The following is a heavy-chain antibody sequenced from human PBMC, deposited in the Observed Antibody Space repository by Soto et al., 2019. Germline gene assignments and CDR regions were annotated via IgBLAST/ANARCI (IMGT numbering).Heavy chain of an antibody. CDR3: ARGIAAADYFDY. D-gene: IGHD6-13*01. CDR1: GFTFSSYA. J-gene: IGHJ4*02. Sequence: GGSLRLSCAASGFTFSSYAMHWVRQAPGKGLEWVAVISYDGSNKYYADSVKGRFTISRDNSKNTLYLQMNSLRAEETAVYYCARGIAAADYFDYWGQGTLVTVSS. CDR2: ISYDGSNK. V-gene: IGHV3-30-3*01.